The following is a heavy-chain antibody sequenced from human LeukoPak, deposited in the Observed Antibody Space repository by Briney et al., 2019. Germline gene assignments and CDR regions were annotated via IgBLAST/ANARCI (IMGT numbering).Heavy chain of an antibody. Sequence: GGSLRLSCTASGFTFSSYSMNWVRQAPGKGLEWVSYISTGSTNIFYADSFKGRFTISRDNAQNSLYLQMNSLRAEDTAVCYCARGRKARSSSFQGPYYYYYYMDVWGKGTTVTVSS. CDR3: ARGRKARSSSFQGPYYYYYYMDV. V-gene: IGHV3-21*01. CDR1: GFTFSSYS. J-gene: IGHJ6*03. CDR2: ISTGSTNI. D-gene: IGHD6-6*01.